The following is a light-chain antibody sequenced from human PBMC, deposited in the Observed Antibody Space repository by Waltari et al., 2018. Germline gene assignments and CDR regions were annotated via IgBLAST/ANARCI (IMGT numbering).Light chain of an antibody. V-gene: IGLV1-40*01. Sequence: QSVLTQPPSVSGAPGQRVIISCTGSSPTIGAGYDVLWYQQLPGAAPKLLISDNSNRPSGVPDRFSGSKSGTSASLAITGLQAEDEAGYYCQSYDSSLSGVIFGGGTKLTVL. CDR2: DNS. CDR3: QSYDSSLSGVI. J-gene: IGLJ2*01. CDR1: SPTIGAGYD.